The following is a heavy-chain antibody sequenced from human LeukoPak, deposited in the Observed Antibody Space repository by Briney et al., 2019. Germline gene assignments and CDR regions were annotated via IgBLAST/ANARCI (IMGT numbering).Heavy chain of an antibody. J-gene: IGHJ4*02. CDR2: MNPNSGNT. V-gene: IGHV1-8*03. Sequence: ASVKVSCKASGYTFTSYDINWVRQATGQGLEWMGWMNPNSGNTGYAQKFQGRVTVTRNTSISTAYMELRSLRSDDTAVYYCARVPLNIYDSSGYYYFFDYWGQGTLVTVSS. CDR3: ARVPLNIYDSSGYYYFFDY. CDR1: GYTFTSYD. D-gene: IGHD3-22*01.